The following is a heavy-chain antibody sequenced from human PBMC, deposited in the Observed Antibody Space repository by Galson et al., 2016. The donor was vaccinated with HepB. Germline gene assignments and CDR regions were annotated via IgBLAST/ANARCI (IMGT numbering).Heavy chain of an antibody. D-gene: IGHD5-12*01. CDR1: SGSFSGFF. V-gene: IGHV4-34*01. Sequence: SETLSLTCGLSSGSFSGFFWTWIRQPPGKGLEWIGEISHSGNTNYNPSLRSRVTISLDAAKFSLKVNSVTAADTALYFCARGRGKWLRSYLDLWGQGTLVTVSS. J-gene: IGHJ4*02. CDR2: ISHSGNT. CDR3: ARGRGKWLRSYLDL.